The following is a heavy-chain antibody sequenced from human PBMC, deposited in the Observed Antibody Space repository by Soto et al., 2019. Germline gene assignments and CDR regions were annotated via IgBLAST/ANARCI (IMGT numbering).Heavy chain of an antibody. CDR1: GGSISSGGYY. V-gene: IGHV4-31*03. J-gene: IGHJ2*01. CDR3: ARDKDYGDYESVNWYFDL. D-gene: IGHD4-17*01. CDR2: IYYSGST. Sequence: QVQLQESGPGLVKPSQTLSLTCTVSGGSISSGGYYWSWIRQHPGKGLEWIGYIYYSGSTYYNPSLKSRVTLPVDTSKNQFSLKLSSVTAADTAVYYCARDKDYGDYESVNWYFDLWGRGTLVTVSS.